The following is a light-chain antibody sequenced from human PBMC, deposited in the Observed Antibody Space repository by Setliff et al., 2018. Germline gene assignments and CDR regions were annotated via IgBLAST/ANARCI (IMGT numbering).Light chain of an antibody. CDR3: SSYTSLSTRV. CDR1: SSDVGDYKY. J-gene: IGLJ1*01. CDR2: EVS. V-gene: IGLV2-14*01. Sequence: QSALAQPASVSGSPGQLITISCTGTSSDVGDYKYVSWYQQLPGKAPKLIIFEVSNRPSGIPNRFSGSKSGNTASLSISGLQAEDEADYYCSSYTSLSTRVFGTGTKVTVL.